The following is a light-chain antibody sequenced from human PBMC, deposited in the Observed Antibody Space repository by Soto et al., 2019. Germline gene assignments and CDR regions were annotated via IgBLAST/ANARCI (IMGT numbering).Light chain of an antibody. J-gene: IGKJ1*01. Sequence: DIQMTQSPSSLSASVGDRVTITCRASQSISSYLNWYQQKPGKAPKLLIYAASSLQSGVPSRISGSGSGTYFTLTSSSLQPEDFATYYCQRSYSTPRTFGQGTKVEIK. V-gene: IGKV1-39*01. CDR2: AAS. CDR3: QRSYSTPRT. CDR1: QSISSY.